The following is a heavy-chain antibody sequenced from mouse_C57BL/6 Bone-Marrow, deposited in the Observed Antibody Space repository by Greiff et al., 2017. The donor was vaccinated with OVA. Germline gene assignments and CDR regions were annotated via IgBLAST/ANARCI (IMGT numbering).Heavy chain of an antibody. CDR1: FSTFPRSW. D-gene: IGHD2-1*01. V-gene: IGHV1-50*01. J-gene: IGHJ4*01. CDR3: ARSNGNYPYYAMDY. CDR2: IDPSDSYP. Sequence: QLLDSGASLVKPGSSVQLSFPASFSTFPRSWLQLLQPRPGPCLSWIGEIDPSDSYPNYNQKFKGKAPLTVDTSSSTAYMQLSSLTSEDSAVYYCARSNGNYPYYAMDYWGQGTSVTVSS.